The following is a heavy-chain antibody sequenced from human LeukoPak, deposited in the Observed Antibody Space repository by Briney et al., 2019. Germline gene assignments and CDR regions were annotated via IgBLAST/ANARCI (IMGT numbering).Heavy chain of an antibody. Sequence: GGSLRLSCAASEFTFSSYAMSWVRQAPGKGLEWVSAISGSGGSTYYADSVKGRFTISRDNSKNTLYLQMNSLRAEDTAVYYCAKAGRGYCSSTSCPRVDYWGQGTLVTVSS. CDR1: EFTFSSYA. CDR3: AKAGRGYCSSTSCPRVDY. J-gene: IGHJ4*02. V-gene: IGHV3-23*01. D-gene: IGHD2-2*01. CDR2: ISGSGGST.